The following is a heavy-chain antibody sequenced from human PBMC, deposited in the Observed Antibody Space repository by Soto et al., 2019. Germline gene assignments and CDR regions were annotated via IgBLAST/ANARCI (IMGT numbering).Heavy chain of an antibody. CDR1: GFTFSSYS. CDR3: AKEAGELSTRSFDY. V-gene: IGHV3-21*01. D-gene: IGHD3-16*02. CDR2: ISSSSSYI. Sequence: EVQLVESGGGLVKPGGSLRLSCAASGFTFSSYSMNWVRQAPGKGLEWVSSISSSSSYIYYADTVKGRFTISRDNAKNSLYLQMKSLGAEDTAVYYCAKEAGELSTRSFDYWGQGTLVTVSS. J-gene: IGHJ4*02.